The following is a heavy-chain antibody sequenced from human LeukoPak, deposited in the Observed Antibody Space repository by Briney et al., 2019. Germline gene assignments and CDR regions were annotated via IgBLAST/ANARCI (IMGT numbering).Heavy chain of an antibody. Sequence: GGSLRLSCAASGFTFSDYWIHWVRQVPGKGLVWVSRINTGGSSTTYADSVKGRFTISRDNAKNTLYLQMNGLRAEDTAAYYCARSNQADDYWGQGTLVTVSS. CDR2: INTGGSST. CDR3: ARSNQADDY. V-gene: IGHV3-74*01. CDR1: GFTFSDYW. J-gene: IGHJ4*02. D-gene: IGHD4-11*01.